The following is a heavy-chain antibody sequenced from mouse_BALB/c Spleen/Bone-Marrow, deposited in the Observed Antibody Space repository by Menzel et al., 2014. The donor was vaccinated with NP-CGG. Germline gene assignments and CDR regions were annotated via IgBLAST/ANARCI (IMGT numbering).Heavy chain of an antibody. V-gene: IGHV5-6*01. CDR1: GFTFSSYG. J-gene: IGHJ4*01. CDR2: ISSGGSYT. Sequence: EVQLVESGGDLVKPGGSLKLSCAASGFTFSSYGMSWVRQTPDKRLEWVATISSGGSYTYYPDSVKGRFIISRDNAKNTLYLQMSSLKSEDTAMYYCARHRDAMDYWGQGTSVTVSS. CDR3: ARHRDAMDY. D-gene: IGHD3-3*01.